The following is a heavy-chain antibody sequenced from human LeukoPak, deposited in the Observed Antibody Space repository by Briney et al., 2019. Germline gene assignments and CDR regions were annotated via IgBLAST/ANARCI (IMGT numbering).Heavy chain of an antibody. CDR2: ISSRSESK. CDR3: ARVWQLGV. V-gene: IGHV3-48*02. Sequence: GGSLRLSCAASGFTFSTSGMNWVRQAPGKGLQWVAYISSRSESKYYAASVKGRFTIPRDNARNSLYLQMNSLRDDDTAVYYCARVWQLGVWGQGTAVTVSS. CDR1: GFTFSTSG. J-gene: IGHJ6*02. D-gene: IGHD3-10*01.